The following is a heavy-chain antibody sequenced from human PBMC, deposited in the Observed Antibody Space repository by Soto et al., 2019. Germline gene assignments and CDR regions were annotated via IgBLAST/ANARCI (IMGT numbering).Heavy chain of an antibody. CDR1: GFTFSGSA. Sequence: PVGSLRLSCAASGFTFSGSAMHWVRQASGKGLEWVGRIRSKANSYATAYAASVKGRFTISRDDSKNTAYLQMNSLKTEDTAVYYCTRHSLAVVVPVGATPLYYYGMDVWGQGTTVTVSS. CDR2: IRSKANSYAT. D-gene: IGHD1-26*01. CDR3: TRHSLAVVVPVGATPLYYYGMDV. J-gene: IGHJ6*02. V-gene: IGHV3-73*01.